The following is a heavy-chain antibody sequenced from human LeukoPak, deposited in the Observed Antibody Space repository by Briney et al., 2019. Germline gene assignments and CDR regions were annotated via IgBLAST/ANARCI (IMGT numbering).Heavy chain of an antibody. CDR2: ISYSGST. Sequence: ETLSLTCTVSGGSFSGYYWSWTRQPPGKGLEWIGYISYSGSTNYKPSLKSRVTISLDASKNQFSLKLSSVTAADTAVYYCAGGGTYYYDSSGYYWGQGTLVTVSS. V-gene: IGHV4-59*01. J-gene: IGHJ4*02. D-gene: IGHD3-22*01. CDR1: GGSFSGYY. CDR3: AGGGTYYYDSSGYY.